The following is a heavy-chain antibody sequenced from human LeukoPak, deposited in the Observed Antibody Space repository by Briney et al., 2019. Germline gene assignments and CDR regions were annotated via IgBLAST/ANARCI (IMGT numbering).Heavy chain of an antibody. Sequence: ASVKVSCKASGYTFTNCDINWVRQATGQGLEWMGWMNPNNDNRGYVQKFQGRVTITRDTSASTAYMELSSLTSEDTAVYYCARGPRAAADDYWGQGTLVTVSS. V-gene: IGHV1-8*03. J-gene: IGHJ4*02. CDR1: GYTFTNCD. CDR2: MNPNNDNR. CDR3: ARGPRAAADDY. D-gene: IGHD6-13*01.